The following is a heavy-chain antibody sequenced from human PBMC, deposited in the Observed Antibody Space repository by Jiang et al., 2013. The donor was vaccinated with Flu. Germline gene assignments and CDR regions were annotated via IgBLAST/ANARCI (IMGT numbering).Heavy chain of an antibody. J-gene: IGHJ4*02. V-gene: IGHV4-34*01. D-gene: IGHD6-19*01. Sequence: GSGLVKPSETLSLTCAVYGGSFSGYYWSWIRQPPGKGLEWIGEINHSGSTNYNPSLKSRVTISVDTSKNQFSLKLSSVTAADTAVYYCAKSLIRWLVPGYFDYWGQGTLVTVSS. CDR2: INHSGST. CDR3: AKSLIRWLVPGYFDY. CDR1: GGSFSGYY.